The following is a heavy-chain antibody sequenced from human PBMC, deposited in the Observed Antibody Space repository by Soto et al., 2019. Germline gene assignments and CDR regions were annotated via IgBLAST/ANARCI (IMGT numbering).Heavy chain of an antibody. D-gene: IGHD6-19*01. V-gene: IGHV4-59*08. Sequence: SETLSLTCTVSGGSISSYYWSWIRQPPGKGLEWIGYIYYSGSTNYNPSLKSRVTISVDTSKNQFSLKLSSVTAADTAVYYCARLSTVAGNYFDYWGQGTLVTVSS. CDR1: GGSISSYY. J-gene: IGHJ4*02. CDR2: IYYSGST. CDR3: ARLSTVAGNYFDY.